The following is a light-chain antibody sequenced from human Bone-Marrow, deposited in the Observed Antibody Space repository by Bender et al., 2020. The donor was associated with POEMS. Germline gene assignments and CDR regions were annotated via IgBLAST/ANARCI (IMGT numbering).Light chain of an antibody. Sequence: QSVLTQPPSASGTPGQRVTISCSGGSSNIGAHAVNWYQHLPGTAPKLLIYSSHRRPSEVPDRFSGSRSGTSASLAISGLQSEDEADYYCAVWDDSLNGWVFGGGNKLTVL. CDR2: SSH. J-gene: IGLJ3*02. CDR1: SSNIGAHA. V-gene: IGLV1-44*01. CDR3: AVWDDSLNGWV.